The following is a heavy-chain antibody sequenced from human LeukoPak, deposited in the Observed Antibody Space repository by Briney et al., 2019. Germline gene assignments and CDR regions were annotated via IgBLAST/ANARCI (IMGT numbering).Heavy chain of an antibody. J-gene: IGHJ6*02. CDR2: IYPGDSDT. CDR3: ARHAGGYSYGYFPYYYGMDV. V-gene: IGHV5-51*01. CDR1: GYSFTSYW. D-gene: IGHD5-18*01. Sequence: GESLKISCKGSGYSFTSYWIGWVRQMPGKGLEWMGIIYPGDSDTRYSPSFQGQVTISADKSISTAYQQWGSLKASDTAMYYCARHAGGYSYGYFPYYYGMDVWGQGTTVTVSS.